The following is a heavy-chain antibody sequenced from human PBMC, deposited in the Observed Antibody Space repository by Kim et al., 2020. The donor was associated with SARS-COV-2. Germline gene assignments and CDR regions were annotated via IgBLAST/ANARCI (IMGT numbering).Heavy chain of an antibody. CDR3: ARGRSSSWFEFDS. D-gene: IGHD6-13*01. CDR1: GFTVSSNP. V-gene: IGHV3-53*01. J-gene: IGHJ4*02. CDR2: IYSGDST. Sequence: GGSLRLSCAASGFTVSSNPMNWVRQAPGKGLEWVSVIYSGDSTYYADSVKGRFTISRDNSKNTLWLQMHSLRAEDTAVYYCARGRSSSWFEFDSWGQGTPVIVSS.